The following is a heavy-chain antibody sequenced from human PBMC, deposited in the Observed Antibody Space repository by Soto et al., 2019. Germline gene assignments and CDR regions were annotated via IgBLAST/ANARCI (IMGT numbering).Heavy chain of an antibody. V-gene: IGHV4-4*07. D-gene: IGHD3-22*01. CDR1: GGSISSYY. CDR2: IYTSGSA. CDR3: AREPDYYDSSGYYFVYFQH. Sequence: SETLSLTCTVSGGSISSYYWSWIRQPAGKGLEWIGRIYTSGSANYNPSLKSRVTMSVDTSKNQFSLKLSSLRPEDTAVYYCAREPDYYDSSGYYFVYFQHWGQGTLVTVSS. J-gene: IGHJ1*01.